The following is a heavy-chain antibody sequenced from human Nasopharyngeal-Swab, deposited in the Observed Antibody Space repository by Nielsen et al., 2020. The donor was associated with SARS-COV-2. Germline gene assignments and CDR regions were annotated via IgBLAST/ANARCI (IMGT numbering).Heavy chain of an antibody. CDR3: ARGEGIAAAEATYNWFDP. CDR1: GGSFSGYY. D-gene: IGHD6-13*01. V-gene: IGHV4-34*01. CDR2: INHSGST. Sequence: SVTLSLTCAVYGGSFSGYYWSWIRQPPGKGLEWIGEINHSGSTNYNPSLKSRVTISVDTSKNQFSLKLSSVTAADTAVYYCARGEGIAAAEATYNWFDPWGQGTLVTVSS. J-gene: IGHJ5*02.